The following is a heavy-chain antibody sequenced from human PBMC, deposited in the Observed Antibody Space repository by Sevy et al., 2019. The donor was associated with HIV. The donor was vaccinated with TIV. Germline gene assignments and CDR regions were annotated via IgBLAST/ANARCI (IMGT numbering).Heavy chain of an antibody. Sequence: TLSLTCTVSGGSISSSSYYWGWIRQPPGKGLEWIGSIYYSGRTYYNPSLKSRVTISVDTSKKQFSLRLSSVTATDTAVYYCAGRMGADCSGGRCYYFDSWGQGTLVTVSS. CDR1: GGSISSSSYY. D-gene: IGHD2-15*01. CDR2: IYYSGRT. CDR3: AGRMGADCSGGRCYYFDS. V-gene: IGHV4-39*01. J-gene: IGHJ4*02.